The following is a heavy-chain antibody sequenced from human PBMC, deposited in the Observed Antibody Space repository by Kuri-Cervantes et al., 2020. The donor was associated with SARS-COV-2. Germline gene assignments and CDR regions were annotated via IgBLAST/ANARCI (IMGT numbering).Heavy chain of an antibody. CDR2: IYWDEDK. Sequence: SGPTLVKPTQTLTLTCTFSGFSLSTSGVGVGWIRQPPGKALEWLALIYWDEDKRYSPSLKSRITNTKDTSKTQVVLTMTNMDPVDTATYYCAHARGDTYYDFWSGYWAFDYWGQGTLVTVSS. D-gene: IGHD3-3*01. J-gene: IGHJ4*02. CDR3: AHARGDTYYDFWSGYWAFDY. CDR1: GFSLSTSGVG. V-gene: IGHV2-5*02.